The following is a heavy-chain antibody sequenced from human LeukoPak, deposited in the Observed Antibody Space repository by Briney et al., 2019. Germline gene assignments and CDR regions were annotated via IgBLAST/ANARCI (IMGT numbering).Heavy chain of an antibody. CDR3: ARVNIMACHFDY. CDR2: ISSSGSTI. D-gene: IGHD2/OR15-2a*01. J-gene: IGHJ4*02. Sequence: GGSLRLSCAASGFTFSSYEMNWVRQAPGKGLEWVSYISSSGSTIYYADSVKGRFTISRDNAKNSLYLQMNSLRAEDTAVYYRARVNIMACHFDYWGQGTLVTVSS. V-gene: IGHV3-48*03. CDR1: GFTFSSYE.